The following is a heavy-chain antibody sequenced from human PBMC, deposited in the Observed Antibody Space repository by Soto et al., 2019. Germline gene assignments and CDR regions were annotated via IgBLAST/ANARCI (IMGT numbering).Heavy chain of an antibody. Sequence: GGSLRLSCAASGFTFSSYSMNWVRQAPGKGLEWVSYISSSSSTIFYADSVKGRFTISRDNAENSLYLQVNSLRDEDTAVYYCAKIQIWSGYLFPFDYWGQGTLVTVSS. J-gene: IGHJ4*02. V-gene: IGHV3-48*02. CDR2: ISSSSSTI. CDR1: GFTFSSYS. CDR3: AKIQIWSGYLFPFDY. D-gene: IGHD3-3*01.